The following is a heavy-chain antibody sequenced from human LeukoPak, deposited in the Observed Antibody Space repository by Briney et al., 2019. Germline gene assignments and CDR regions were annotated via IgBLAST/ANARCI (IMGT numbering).Heavy chain of an antibody. CDR3: ARDTIPRSWFDP. J-gene: IGHJ5*02. CDR2: IYYSGST. CDR1: GGSISSYY. V-gene: IGHV4-59*01. D-gene: IGHD1-14*01. Sequence: SETLSLTCTVSGGSISSYYWSWIRQPPGKGLEWIGYIYYSGSTNYNPSLKSRVTISVDTSKNQFPLKLSSVTAADTAVYYCARDTIPRSWFDPWGQGTLVTVSS.